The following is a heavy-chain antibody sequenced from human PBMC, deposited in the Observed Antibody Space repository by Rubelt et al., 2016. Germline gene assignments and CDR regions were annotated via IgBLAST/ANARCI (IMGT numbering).Heavy chain of an antibody. V-gene: IGHV4-39*07. Sequence: QLQLQESGPGLVKPSETLSLTCTVSGGFIRNNSYYWGWIRQPPGKGLEWIGSVYDSGRTSYSPSLKSRVTISVDTSKNQFALDLTSSTAAYTAVYYCATDLGRGYIYGRLDSWGQGTLVTDSS. CDR1: GGFIRNNSYY. CDR2: VYDSGRT. J-gene: IGHJ4*02. D-gene: IGHD5-18*01. CDR3: ATDLGRGYIYGRLDS.